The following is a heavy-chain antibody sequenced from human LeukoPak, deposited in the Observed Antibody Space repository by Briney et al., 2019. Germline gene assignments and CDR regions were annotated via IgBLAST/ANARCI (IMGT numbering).Heavy chain of an antibody. CDR2: INHSGST. D-gene: IGHD3-10*02. CDR3: TRTTMLTWFDP. V-gene: IGHV4-34*01. CDR1: GGSFSGYY. Sequence: PSETLSLTCAVYGGSFSGYYWSWIRQPPGKGLEWIGEINHSGSTNYNPSLKSRVTISVDTSKNQFSLKLSSVTAADTAVYYCTRTTMLTWFDPWGQGTLVTVSS. J-gene: IGHJ5*02.